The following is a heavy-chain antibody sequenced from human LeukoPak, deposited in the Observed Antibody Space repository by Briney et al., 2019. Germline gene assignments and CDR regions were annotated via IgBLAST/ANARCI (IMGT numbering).Heavy chain of an antibody. J-gene: IGHJ3*02. V-gene: IGHV4-61*02. CDR2: IYTSGST. CDR3: AREPVLRLSIAARKGAFDI. CDR1: GGSISSGSYY. D-gene: IGHD6-6*01. Sequence: PSQTLSLTCTVSGGSISSGSYYWSWIRQPAGKGLEWIGRIYTSGSTNYNPSLKSRVTISVDTSKNQFSLKLSSVTAADTAVYYCAREPVLRLSIAARKGAFDIWGQGTMVTVSS.